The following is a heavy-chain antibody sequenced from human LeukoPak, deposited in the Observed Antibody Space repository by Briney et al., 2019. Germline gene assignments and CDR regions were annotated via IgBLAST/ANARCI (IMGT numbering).Heavy chain of an antibody. CDR3: AGGVPSGYCSSTSCPKVDY. D-gene: IGHD2-2*01. CDR2: IYYSGNT. V-gene: IGHV4-59*08. Sequence: PSETLSLTCTVSGGSISSYYWSWIRQPPGKGLEWIGYIYYSGNTNYNPSLGSRVTISVDTSKNQFSLKLSSVSAADTAVYYCAGGVPSGYCSSTSCPKVDYWGQGTLVTVSS. J-gene: IGHJ4*02. CDR1: GGSISSYY.